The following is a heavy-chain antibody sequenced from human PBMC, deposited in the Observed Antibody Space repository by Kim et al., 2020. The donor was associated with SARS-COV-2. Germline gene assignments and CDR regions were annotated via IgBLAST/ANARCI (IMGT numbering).Heavy chain of an antibody. J-gene: IGHJ4*02. CDR3: PGYHYDYSHELLFDY. CDR2: IYYSGSTN. Sequence: ETLSLTCSVSGDSISSYYWSWIRQPPGKGLEWIGYIYYSGSTNYNPSLNYNPTLKSRVTISVDTSENQFSLRLSSVTAADTAVYYCPGYHYDYSHELLFDYWGQGTLVTVSS. CDR1: GDSISSYY. D-gene: IGHD4-4*01. V-gene: IGHV4-59*04.